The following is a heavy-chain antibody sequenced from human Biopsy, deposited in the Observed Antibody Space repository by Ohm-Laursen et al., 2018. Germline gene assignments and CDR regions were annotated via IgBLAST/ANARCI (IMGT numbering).Heavy chain of an antibody. CDR1: GGSISSYY. CDR3: ARLWGGYHFHGMDV. D-gene: IGHD7-27*01. J-gene: IGHJ6*02. V-gene: IGHV4-59*08. CDR2: IYYSGST. Sequence: GTLPLTCTVSGGSISSYYWSWIRQPPGKGLECIGYIYYSGSTNYSPSLKSRVTMSVDTSKNQFSLKLSSVTAADTAVYYCARLWGGYHFHGMDVWGQGTTVTVSS.